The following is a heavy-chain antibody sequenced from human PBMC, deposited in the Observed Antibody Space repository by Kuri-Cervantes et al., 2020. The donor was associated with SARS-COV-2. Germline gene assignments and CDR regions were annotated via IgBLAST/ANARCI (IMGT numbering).Heavy chain of an antibody. V-gene: IGHV3-23*01. CDR1: GFTFSSYA. CDR3: AKDLISASYFVSGSPDY. CDR2: VSGSGVST. Sequence: GESLKISCTASGFTFSSYAMSWVRQAPGKGLEWVSTVSGSGVSTYYADSVKGRFTISRDNSASTMFLQMNSLRAEDTALYFCAKDLISASYFVSGSPDYWGQGTLVTVSS. D-gene: IGHD3-10*01. J-gene: IGHJ4*02.